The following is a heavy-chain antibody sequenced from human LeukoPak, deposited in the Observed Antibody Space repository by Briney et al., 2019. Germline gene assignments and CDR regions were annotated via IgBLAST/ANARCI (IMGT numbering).Heavy chain of an antibody. Sequence: SETLSLTCAVSGGSITNYYWTWIRQPPGKGLEWIGYIHYSGSTNYNPSLKSRVTVSVDTSKNQFSLKLSSVTAADTAVYYCARASVTYYYYYYMDVWGKGTTVTVSS. J-gene: IGHJ6*03. V-gene: IGHV4-59*01. D-gene: IGHD4-11*01. CDR2: IHYSGST. CDR3: ARASVTYYYYYYMDV. CDR1: GGSITNYY.